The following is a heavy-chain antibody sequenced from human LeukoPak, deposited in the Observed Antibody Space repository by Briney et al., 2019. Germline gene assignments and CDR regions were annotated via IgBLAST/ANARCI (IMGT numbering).Heavy chain of an antibody. J-gene: IGHJ4*02. V-gene: IGHV4-59*12. D-gene: IGHD3-10*01. CDR1: GGSISSYY. Sequence: SETLSLTCTVSGGSISSYYWSWIRQPPGKGLEWIGEIYHSGSTNYNPSLKSRVTISVDKSKNQFSLKLSSVTAADTAVYYCARVGAMVRGVIFWEFDYWGQGTLVTVSS. CDR3: ARVGAMVRGVIFWEFDY. CDR2: IYHSGST.